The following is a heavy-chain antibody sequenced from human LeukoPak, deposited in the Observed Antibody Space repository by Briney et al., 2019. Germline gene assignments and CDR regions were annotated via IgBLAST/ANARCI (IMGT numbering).Heavy chain of an antibody. Sequence: PGGSLRLSCAASGFTFSSYGMHWVRQAPGKGLEWVAVISYDGSNKYYADSVKGRFTISRDNSKNTLYLQMNSLRAEDTAMYYCAKDASYLSSWYYFDYWGQGTLVTVSS. CDR2: ISYDGSNK. D-gene: IGHD6-13*01. CDR1: GFTFSSYG. CDR3: AKDASYLSSWYYFDY. V-gene: IGHV3-30*18. J-gene: IGHJ4*02.